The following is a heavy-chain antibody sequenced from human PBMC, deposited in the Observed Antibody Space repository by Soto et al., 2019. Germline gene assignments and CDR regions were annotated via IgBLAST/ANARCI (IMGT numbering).Heavy chain of an antibody. Sequence: SETLSLTCTVSGGSISSYYWSWIRQPPGKGLEWIGYIYYSGSTNYNPSLKSRVTISVDTSKNQFSLKLSSVTAADTAVYYCARTSSGWYFADYWGQGTLVTVSS. CDR2: IYYSGST. CDR1: GGSISSYY. D-gene: IGHD6-19*01. J-gene: IGHJ4*02. V-gene: IGHV4-59*01. CDR3: ARTSSGWYFADY.